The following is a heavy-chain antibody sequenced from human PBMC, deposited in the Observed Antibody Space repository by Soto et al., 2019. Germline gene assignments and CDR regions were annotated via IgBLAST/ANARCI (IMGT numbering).Heavy chain of an antibody. CDR1: GFTFSNAW. D-gene: IGHD2-21*02. CDR2: IKSKTDGGTT. CDR3: TTTTPYCGGDCYFDY. Sequence: GGSLRLSCAASGFTFSNAWMNWVRQAPGKGLEWVGRIKSKTDGGTTDYAAPVKGRFTISRDDSKNTLYLQMNSLKTEDTAVYYCTTTTPYCGGDCYFDYWGQGTLVTVSS. J-gene: IGHJ4*02. V-gene: IGHV3-15*07.